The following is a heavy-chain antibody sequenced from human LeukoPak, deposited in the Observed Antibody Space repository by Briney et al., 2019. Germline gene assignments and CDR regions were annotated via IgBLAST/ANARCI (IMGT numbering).Heavy chain of an antibody. D-gene: IGHD6-13*01. CDR3: ARCPAWYEDYYYGMDV. Sequence: SVKVSCKASGGTFSSYAISWVRQAPGQGLEWMGGIIPIFGTANYAQKFQGRVTVTADESTSTAYMELSSLRSEDTAVYYCARCPAWYEDYYYGMDVWGQGTTVTVSS. J-gene: IGHJ6*02. CDR1: GGTFSSYA. CDR2: IIPIFGTA. V-gene: IGHV1-69*13.